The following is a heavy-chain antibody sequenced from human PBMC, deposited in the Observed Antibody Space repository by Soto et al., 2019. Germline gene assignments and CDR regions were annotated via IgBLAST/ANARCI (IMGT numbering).Heavy chain of an antibody. CDR2: INPDDSET. J-gene: IGHJ4*02. D-gene: IGHD2-15*01. Sequence: GESLKISCQGSGCNFNTYWIGWVRQMPGKGLEWMGIINPDDSETRYSPSFQGQVTISADKSISTAYLQWSSLEASDTAMYYCARQEPPRYCSSPTCFAPFDYWGQGALVTVSS. CDR3: ARQEPPRYCSSPTCFAPFDY. CDR1: GCNFNTYW. V-gene: IGHV5-51*01.